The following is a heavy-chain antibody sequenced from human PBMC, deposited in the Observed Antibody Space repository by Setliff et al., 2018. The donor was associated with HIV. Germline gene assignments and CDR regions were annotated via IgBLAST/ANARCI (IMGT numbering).Heavy chain of an antibody. CDR1: GYTFSSYD. D-gene: IGHD4-17*01. CDR3: ARVGMGTVTTHGYWYFDL. Sequence: ASVKVSCKASGYTFSSYDINWVRQATGQGLEWTGWMNPNSGNTGYAQRFQGRVTITRNTSISTAYMELSSLRSDDTAVYYCARVGMGTVTTHGYWYFDLWGRGTLVTVSS. V-gene: IGHV1-8*03. J-gene: IGHJ2*01. CDR2: MNPNSGNT.